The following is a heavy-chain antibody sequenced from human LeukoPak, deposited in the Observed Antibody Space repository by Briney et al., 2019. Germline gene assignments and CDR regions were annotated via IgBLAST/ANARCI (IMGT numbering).Heavy chain of an antibody. CDR2: IYYSGST. J-gene: IGHJ5*02. Sequence: SSETLSLTCTVSGGSISSSSYYWGWIRQPPGKGLEWIGSIYYSGSTYYNPSLKSRVTISVDTSKNHFSLKLTSVTAADTAVYYCATYSNSIGWFDPWGQGTLVTVSS. CDR1: GGSISSSSYY. D-gene: IGHD6-6*01. CDR3: ATYSNSIGWFDP. V-gene: IGHV4-39*07.